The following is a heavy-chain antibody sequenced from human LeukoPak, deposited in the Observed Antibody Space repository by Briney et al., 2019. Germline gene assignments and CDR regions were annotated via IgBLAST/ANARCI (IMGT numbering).Heavy chain of an antibody. CDR3: VNVDTAMVIVDY. CDR2: ISGSGGST. Sequence: GGSLRLSCAASGFTFSSYAMSWVRQAPGKGLEWVSAISGSGGSTYYADSVKGRFTISRDNSKNTLYLQMNSLRAEDTAVYYCVNVDTAMVIVDYWGQGTLVTVSS. CDR1: GFTFSSYA. D-gene: IGHD5-18*01. V-gene: IGHV3-23*01. J-gene: IGHJ4*02.